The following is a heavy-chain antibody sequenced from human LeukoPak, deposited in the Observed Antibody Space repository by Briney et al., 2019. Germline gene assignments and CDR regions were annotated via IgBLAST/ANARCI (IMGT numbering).Heavy chain of an antibody. CDR3: ARWAAGYEILTGYYPHAFDI. Sequence: PSETLSLTCTVSGGSISSYYWSWIRQPPGKGLEWIWYIYYSGSTNYNPSLKSRVTISVDTSKNQFSLKLSSVTAADTAVYYCARWAAGYEILTGYYPHAFDIWGQGTMVTASS. D-gene: IGHD3-9*01. V-gene: IGHV4-59*08. J-gene: IGHJ3*02. CDR2: IYYSGST. CDR1: GGSISSYY.